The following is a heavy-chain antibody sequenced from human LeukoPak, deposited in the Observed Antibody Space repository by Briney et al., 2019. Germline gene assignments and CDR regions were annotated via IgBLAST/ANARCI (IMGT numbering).Heavy chain of an antibody. J-gene: IGHJ4*02. Sequence: PGRSLRLSCVPPGYTLSNNSMYWVRPPPDERLWRVAVIWNDGGNKYYADFVRGRFTISRDSSKNTLYLQLNSLRVEDAAVYYCGRWYGDYPSYYLDCWGEGTLVSVSS. CDR2: IWNDGGNK. V-gene: IGHV3-33*07. CDR3: GRWYGDYPSYYLDC. D-gene: IGHD4-17*01. CDR1: GYTLSNNS.